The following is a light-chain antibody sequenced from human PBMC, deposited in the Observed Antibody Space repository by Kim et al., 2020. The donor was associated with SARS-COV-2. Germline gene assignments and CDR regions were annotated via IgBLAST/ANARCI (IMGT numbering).Light chain of an antibody. CDR2: LGA. CDR1: QSPIYRNGSSY. CDR3: MQTLQTPRT. Sequence: EPASICCRSSQSPIYRNGSSYWDWYLQKPGQCPQILVYLGANRAAGAEGRFRGSGSGTDFTLKISRVEAEDVGVYDCMQTLQTPRTCGQGTKLKI. J-gene: IGKJ2*01. V-gene: IGKV2-28*01.